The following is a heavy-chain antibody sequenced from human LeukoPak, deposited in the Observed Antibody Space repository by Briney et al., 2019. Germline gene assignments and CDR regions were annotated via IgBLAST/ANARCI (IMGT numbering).Heavy chain of an antibody. V-gene: IGHV1-18*01. J-gene: IGHJ4*02. CDR1: GYTFTSYG. Sequence: ASVKVSCKASGYTFTSYGISWVRQAPGQGLEWMGWISAYNGNTNYAQKLQGRVTMTRNTSISTAYMELSSLRSEDTAVYYCARGETGSSADYWGQGTLVTVSS. D-gene: IGHD6-13*01. CDR2: ISAYNGNT. CDR3: ARGETGSSADY.